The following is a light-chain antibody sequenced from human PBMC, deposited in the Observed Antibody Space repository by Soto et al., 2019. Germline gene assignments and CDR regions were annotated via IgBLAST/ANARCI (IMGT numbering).Light chain of an antibody. V-gene: IGLV1-47*02. J-gene: IGLJ3*02. CDR2: NND. Sequence: QPVLTQPPSASGTPGQRVTISCSGSSSNVGSIYIYWYQQLPGTAPKLLIYNNDQRPSGVPDRFSGSTSGTSASLAISGLRSEDEADYYCSAWDDSLSRWVFGGGTKLTVL. CDR3: SAWDDSLSRWV. CDR1: SSNVGSIY.